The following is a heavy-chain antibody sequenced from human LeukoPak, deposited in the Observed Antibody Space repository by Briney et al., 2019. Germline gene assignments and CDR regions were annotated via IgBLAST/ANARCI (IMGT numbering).Heavy chain of an antibody. V-gene: IGHV4-39*01. CDR2: IYYSGST. CDR3: ARHYYDSSGYRDAFDI. D-gene: IGHD3-22*01. J-gene: IGHJ3*02. CDR1: GGSISSSSYY. Sequence: VSGGSISSSSYYWGWIRQPPGKGLXXXGSIYYSGSTYYNPSLKSRVTISVDTSKNHFSLKLSSVTAADTAVYYCARHYYDSSGYRDAFDIWGQGTMVTVSS.